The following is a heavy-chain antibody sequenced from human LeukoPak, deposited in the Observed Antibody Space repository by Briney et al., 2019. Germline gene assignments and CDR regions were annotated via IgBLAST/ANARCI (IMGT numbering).Heavy chain of an antibody. CDR3: ARFSRDHWDVDP. CDR2: TIPIFGTA. D-gene: IGHD1-26*01. CDR1: GGTFSSYA. J-gene: IGHJ5*02. V-gene: IGHV1-69*13. Sequence: SVKVSCKASGGTFSSYAISWVRQAPGQGLEWMGGTIPIFGTANYAQKFQGRVTITADESTSTAYMELSSLGSEDTAVYYCARFSRDHWDVDPWGQGTLVTVSS.